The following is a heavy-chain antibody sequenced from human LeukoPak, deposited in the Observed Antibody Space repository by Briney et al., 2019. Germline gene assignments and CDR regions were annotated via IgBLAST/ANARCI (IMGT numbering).Heavy chain of an antibody. CDR2: ISYDGSNK. CDR1: GFTFSSYA. CDR3: ARDPAVGATKGSFDY. V-gene: IGHV3-30*04. Sequence: GGSLRLSCAASGFTFSSYAMHWVRQAPGKGLEGVAVISYDGSNKYYADSVKGRFTISRDNSKNTLYLQMNSLRAEDTAVYYCARDPAVGATKGSFDYWGQGTLVTVSS. D-gene: IGHD1-26*01. J-gene: IGHJ4*02.